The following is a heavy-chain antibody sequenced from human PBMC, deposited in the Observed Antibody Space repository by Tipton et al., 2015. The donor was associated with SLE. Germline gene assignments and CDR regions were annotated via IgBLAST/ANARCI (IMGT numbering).Heavy chain of an antibody. V-gene: IGHV4-59*02. Sequence: TLSLTCTVSGGSVGNYYWSWIRQSPGKGLEWIGYIHYTGSTEYNPSLKSRVTTSVDTSKNQFNLKLRSVTVVDTAMYYCAREHISSLRDAFEVWGQGTMVTVSS. J-gene: IGHJ3*01. CDR2: IHYTGST. CDR1: GGSVGNYY. CDR3: AREHISSLRDAFEV. D-gene: IGHD2-15*01.